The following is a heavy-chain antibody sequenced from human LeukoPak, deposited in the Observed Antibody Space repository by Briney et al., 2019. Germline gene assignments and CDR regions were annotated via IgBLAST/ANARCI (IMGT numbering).Heavy chain of an antibody. CDR3: AKDRGSYFPGAFDI. D-gene: IGHD1-26*01. CDR1: GFTFADYA. V-gene: IGHV3-9*03. CDR2: ISCNSGSI. Sequence: GGSMRLACAASGFTFADYAIHWVRQAPGEGLEWVSGISCNSGSIGYADSVKGRFTNSRDNAKNFLYLQLSSLRAEDMALYYCAKDRGSYFPGAFDIWGQGTMVTVSS. J-gene: IGHJ3*02.